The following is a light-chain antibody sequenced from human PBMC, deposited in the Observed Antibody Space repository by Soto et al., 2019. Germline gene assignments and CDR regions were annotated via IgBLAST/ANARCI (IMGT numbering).Light chain of an antibody. CDR3: SSFAGSNNFPYV. Sequence: QSALTQPPSASGSPGQSVTISCTGTSSDVGAYDYVSWYQQHPGKAPKLMIYEINKRPSGVPGRFSGSKSGNTASLTVSGLQAEEEADYYCSSFAGSNNFPYVFGTGTKLTVL. J-gene: IGLJ1*01. CDR2: EIN. V-gene: IGLV2-8*01. CDR1: SSDVGAYDY.